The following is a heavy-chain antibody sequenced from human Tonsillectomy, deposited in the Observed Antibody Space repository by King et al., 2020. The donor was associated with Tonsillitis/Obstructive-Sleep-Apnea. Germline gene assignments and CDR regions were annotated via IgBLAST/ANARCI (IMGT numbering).Heavy chain of an antibody. D-gene: IGHD5-18*01. Sequence: QITLKESGPTLVKPTQTLTLTCTFSGFSLSISGVGVGWIRQPPGKALEWLALIYWDDDKRYSPSLKSRLIITKDTSKNQVVLTMTNMDPVDTATYYCARWAYTYGLDYWGQGTLVTASS. V-gene: IGHV2-5*02. CDR1: GFSLSISGVG. CDR3: ARWAYTYGLDY. CDR2: IYWDDDK. J-gene: IGHJ4*02.